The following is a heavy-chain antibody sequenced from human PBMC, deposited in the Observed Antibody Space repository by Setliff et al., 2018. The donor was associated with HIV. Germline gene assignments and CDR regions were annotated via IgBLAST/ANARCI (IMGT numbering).Heavy chain of an antibody. J-gene: IGHJ4*02. V-gene: IGHV3-11*06. D-gene: IGHD2-15*01. CDR1: GFTFSDYY. CDR3: AKDRGTRTFYFDY. Sequence: AGGSLRLSCAASGFTFSDYYMSWIRQAPGKGLEWVSYISSSSSSYTNYADSVKGRFTISRDNSKSTLYLQMNSLRAEDTAIYYCAKDRGTRTFYFDYWGQGTLVTVSS. CDR2: ISSSSSSYT.